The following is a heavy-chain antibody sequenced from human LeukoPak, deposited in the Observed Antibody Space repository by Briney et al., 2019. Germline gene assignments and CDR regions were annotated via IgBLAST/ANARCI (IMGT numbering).Heavy chain of an antibody. CDR2: IIPIFGTA. D-gene: IGHD3-22*01. J-gene: IGHJ4*02. CDR3: ARADYYDSSGYYAPRGHHFDY. V-gene: IGHV1-69*06. CDR1: GGTFSSYA. Sequence: SVKVSCKASGGTFSSYAISWVRQAPGQGLEWMGGIIPIFGTANYAQKFQGRVTITADKSTSTAYMELSSLRSEDTAVYYCARADYYDSSGYYAPRGHHFDYWGQGTLVTVSS.